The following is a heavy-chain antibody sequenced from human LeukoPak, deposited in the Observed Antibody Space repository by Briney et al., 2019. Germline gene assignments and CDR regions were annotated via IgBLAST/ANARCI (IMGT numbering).Heavy chain of an antibody. CDR1: GGSISSYY. Sequence: PSETLSLTCTVSGGSISSYYWSWIRQPPGKGLEWIGYIYYSGSTNYNPSLKSRVTISVDTSKDQFSLKLSSVTAADTAVYYCASGHYDSGGTRFDYWGQGTLVTVSS. J-gene: IGHJ4*02. CDR3: ASGHYDSGGTRFDY. V-gene: IGHV4-59*01. CDR2: IYYSGST. D-gene: IGHD3-22*01.